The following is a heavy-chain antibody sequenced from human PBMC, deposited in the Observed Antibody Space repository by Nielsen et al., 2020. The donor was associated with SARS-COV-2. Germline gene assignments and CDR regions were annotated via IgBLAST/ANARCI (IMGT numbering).Heavy chain of an antibody. D-gene: IGHD6-19*01. Sequence: SETLSLTCTVSGGSISSSSYYWGWIRQPPGKGLEWIGSIYYSGSTYYNPSLKSRVTISVDTSKNQFSLKLSSVTAADTAVYYCARRGLAESYGMDVWGQGTTVTVSS. J-gene: IGHJ6*02. CDR3: ARRGLAESYGMDV. CDR1: GGSISSSSYY. V-gene: IGHV4-39*07. CDR2: IYYSGST.